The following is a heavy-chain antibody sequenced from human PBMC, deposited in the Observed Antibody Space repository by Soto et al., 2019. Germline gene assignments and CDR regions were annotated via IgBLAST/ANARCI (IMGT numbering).Heavy chain of an antibody. J-gene: IGHJ3*02. Sequence: GGSLRLSCAASGFTFSSYWMSWVRQAPGEGLEWVANIKQDGSEKYYVDSVKGRFTISRDNAKNSLYLQMNSLRAEDTAVYYCAREVYGGNSASAFDIWGQGTMVTVSS. CDR1: GFTFSSYW. CDR2: IKQDGSEK. CDR3: AREVYGGNSASAFDI. V-gene: IGHV3-7*03. D-gene: IGHD2-21*02.